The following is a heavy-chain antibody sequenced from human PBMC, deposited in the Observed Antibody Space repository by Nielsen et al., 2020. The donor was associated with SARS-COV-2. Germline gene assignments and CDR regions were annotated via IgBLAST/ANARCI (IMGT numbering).Heavy chain of an antibody. CDR1: GFTFSSYA. V-gene: IGHV3-30*04. D-gene: IGHD6-13*01. J-gene: IGHJ4*02. CDR3: ASVPLQQLVPFGDY. CDR2: ISYDGSNK. Sequence: GGSLRLSCAASGFTFSSYAMHWVRQAPGKGLEWVAVISYDGSNKYYADSVKGRFTISRDNSKNTLYLQMNSLRAEDTAVYYCASVPLQQLVPFGDYWGQGTLVTVSS.